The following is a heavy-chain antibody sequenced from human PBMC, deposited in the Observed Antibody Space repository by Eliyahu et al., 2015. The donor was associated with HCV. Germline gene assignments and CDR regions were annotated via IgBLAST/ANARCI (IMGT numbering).Heavy chain of an antibody. V-gene: IGHV4-59*01. CDR1: GGSITTYY. D-gene: IGHD6-19*01. CDR2: IHYSGST. CDR3: ASGGGGIAVAGTGGWFDP. Sequence: QVQLQESGPGLVKPSETLSLTCTVSGGSITTYYWSWIRPPPGKGLEWIGYIHYSGSTNYHPSLKSRVTISLDTSKNQFSLNLTSVTAADTAVYYCASGGGGIAVAGTGGWFDPWGQGTLVTVSS. J-gene: IGHJ5*02.